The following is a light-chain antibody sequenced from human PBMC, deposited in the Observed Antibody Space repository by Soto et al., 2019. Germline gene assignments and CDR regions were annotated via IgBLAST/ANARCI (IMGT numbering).Light chain of an antibody. J-gene: IGLJ2*01. CDR3: ASWDDRLGDVI. Sequence: VLNQPPSASVTPGQRVFVSCSGSSSNIGGTNYAYWYQQLPGAAPKLLMHSNNLRPSGVPERISGSKSGTSASLAISGLRSEDEAVYYCASWDDRLGDVIFGGGTKVTVL. V-gene: IGLV1-47*02. CDR1: SSNIGGTNY. CDR2: SNN.